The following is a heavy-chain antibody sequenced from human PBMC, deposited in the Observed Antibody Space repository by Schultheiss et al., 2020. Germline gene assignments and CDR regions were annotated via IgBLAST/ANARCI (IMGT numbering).Heavy chain of an antibody. V-gene: IGHV4-61*01. CDR3: ARLASPARGSLVFDY. D-gene: IGHD2-2*01. CDR1: GGSVSSGSYY. Sequence: SETLSLTCTVSGGSVSSGSYYWSWIRQPPGKGLEWIGEIYHSGSTNYNPSLKSRVTISVDKSKNQFSLKLSSVTAADTAVYYCARLASPARGSLVFDYWGQGTLVTVSS. J-gene: IGHJ4*02. CDR2: IYHSGST.